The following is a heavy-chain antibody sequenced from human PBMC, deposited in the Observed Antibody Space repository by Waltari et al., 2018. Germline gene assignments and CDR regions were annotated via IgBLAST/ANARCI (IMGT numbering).Heavy chain of an antibody. CDR1: GGSFSGYY. CDR2: ITHSGST. D-gene: IGHD3-22*01. J-gene: IGHJ3*01. Sequence: QVQLQQWGAGLLKPSETLSLTCAVYGGSFSGYYWSWIRQPPGKGLEWIGEITHSGSTNYYPSLKSRVTIPVDTSKNQFSLKVNSVTAADTAVYYCARFCITRIVADAFDVWGQGTMVTVSS. CDR3: ARFCITRIVADAFDV. V-gene: IGHV4-34*01.